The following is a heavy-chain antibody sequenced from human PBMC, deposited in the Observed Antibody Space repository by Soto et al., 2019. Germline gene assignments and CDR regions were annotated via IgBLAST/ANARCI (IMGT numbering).Heavy chain of an antibody. CDR3: ARDLDYDSSGYYYPLYGMDV. V-gene: IGHV4-31*03. CDR1: GGSISSGGYY. D-gene: IGHD3-22*01. J-gene: IGHJ6*02. Sequence: PSETLSLTCTVSGGSISSGGYYWSWIRQHPGKGLEWIGYIYYSGSTYYNPSLKSRVTISVDTSKNQFSLKLSSVTAADTAVYYCARDLDYDSSGYYYPLYGMDVWGQGTTVTVSS. CDR2: IYYSGST.